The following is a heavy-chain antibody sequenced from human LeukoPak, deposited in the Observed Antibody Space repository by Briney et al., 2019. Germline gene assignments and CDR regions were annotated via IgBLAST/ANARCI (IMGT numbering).Heavy chain of an antibody. D-gene: IGHD3-9*01. CDR3: ANFDGDSQAFHI. V-gene: IGHV3-30*18. J-gene: IGHJ3*02. Sequence: RPGGSLRLSCSASGFTFTNYNMHWVRQTPGKGLKWVAAILYDGSKKYYADSVKGRFSVYRDNSNSTLYLQMNSLKTEDTAVYSCANFDGDSQAFHIWGQGTMVTVSS. CDR1: GFTFTNYN. CDR2: ILYDGSKK.